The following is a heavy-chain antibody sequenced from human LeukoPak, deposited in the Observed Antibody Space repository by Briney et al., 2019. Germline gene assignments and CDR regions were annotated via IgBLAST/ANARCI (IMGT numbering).Heavy chain of an antibody. V-gene: IGHV3-30*04. CDR2: ISYDGSNK. CDR1: GFTFSSYA. J-gene: IGHJ4*02. D-gene: IGHD5-18*01. CDR3: ARPKYSYGNPTHYYFDY. Sequence: GGSLRLSCAASGFTFSSYAMHWVRQAPGKGLEWVAVISYDGSNKYYADSVKGRFTISRDNSKNTLYLQMNSLRAEDTAVYYCARPKYSYGNPTHYYFDYWGQGTLVTVSS.